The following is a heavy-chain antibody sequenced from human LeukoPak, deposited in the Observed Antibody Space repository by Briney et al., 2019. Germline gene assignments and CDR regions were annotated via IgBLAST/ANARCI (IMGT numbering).Heavy chain of an antibody. Sequence: ASVKVSCKASGYTFTSYYMHWVRQAPGQGLEWMGIINPSGGSTSYAQKFQGRVTMTRDTSTSTVYMELSSLSSEDTAVYYCARGGRERYSSGWTDAFDIWGQGTMVAVSS. CDR2: INPSGGST. CDR3: ARGGRERYSSGWTDAFDI. D-gene: IGHD6-19*01. J-gene: IGHJ3*02. CDR1: GYTFTSYY. V-gene: IGHV1-46*01.